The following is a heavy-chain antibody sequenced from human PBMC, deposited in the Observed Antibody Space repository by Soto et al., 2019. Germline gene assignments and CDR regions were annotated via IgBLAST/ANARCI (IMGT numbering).Heavy chain of an antibody. J-gene: IGHJ4*02. Sequence: QVQLVQSGPEVKKPGASVKVSCKTSGYTFTNYGISWVRQAPGQGLEWMGWITTDKGKTTYAQKFQGRVTMTTATSTSTAYMELRSLRSDDTARYYCATRSAAFDYWGQGTLVTVPS. CDR2: ITTDKGKT. V-gene: IGHV1-18*01. D-gene: IGHD6-25*01. CDR3: ATRSAAFDY. CDR1: GYTFTNYG.